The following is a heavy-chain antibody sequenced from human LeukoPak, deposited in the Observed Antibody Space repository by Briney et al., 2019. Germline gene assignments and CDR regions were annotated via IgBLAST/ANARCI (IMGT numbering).Heavy chain of an antibody. Sequence: SETLSLTCTVSGGSITSYYWSWIRQPPGKRLECIGYIYYSGSTYYNPSLKSRVTISVDTSKNQFSLKLSSVTAADTAVYYCESGSYQIGTDYWGQGTLVTVSS. D-gene: IGHD1-26*01. CDR3: ESGSYQIGTDY. J-gene: IGHJ4*02. CDR1: GGSITSYY. CDR2: IYYSGST. V-gene: IGHV4-59*08.